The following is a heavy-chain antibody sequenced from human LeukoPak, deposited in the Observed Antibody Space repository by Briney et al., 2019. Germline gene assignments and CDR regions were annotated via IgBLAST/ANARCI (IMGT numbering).Heavy chain of an antibody. CDR2: INPNSGGT. Sequence: ASVKVSCKASGYTFTGYYMHWVRQAPGQGLEWMGRINPNSGGTNYAQKFQGRVTMTRDTSISTAYMELSRLRSDDTAVYYCARDRVPPFLQQLNYWGRGTLVTVSS. CDR1: GYTFTGYY. D-gene: IGHD6-13*01. J-gene: IGHJ4*02. CDR3: ARDRVPPFLQQLNY. V-gene: IGHV1-2*06.